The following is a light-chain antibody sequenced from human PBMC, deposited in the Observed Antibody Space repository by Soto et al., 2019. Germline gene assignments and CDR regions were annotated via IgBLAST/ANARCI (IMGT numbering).Light chain of an antibody. V-gene: IGKV3-15*01. J-gene: IGKJ4*01. CDR3: KQNNKWPPVT. CDR1: QTISND. CDR2: GAS. Sequence: EVVMTQSPATVSVSPGEGVTLSCRASQTISNDLAWYQQKPGQAPRLLIYGASTRATGVPARFSGGGSGTEFTLTISSLQSEDFAFYYCKQNNKWPPVTFGGGTKLEIK.